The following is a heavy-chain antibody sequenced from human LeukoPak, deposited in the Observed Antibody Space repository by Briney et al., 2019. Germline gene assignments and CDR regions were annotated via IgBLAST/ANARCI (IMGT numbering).Heavy chain of an antibody. CDR1: GFTFHNYD. CDR3: ANGRVYDY. J-gene: IGHJ4*02. D-gene: IGHD2-8*01. Sequence: QPGGSLRLSCATSGFTFHNYDMHWVRQAPGKGLEWVAFIQFDGSNKYYADSVKGRFTISRDNSKNTLYLQMNSLRAEDTAVYYCANGRVYDYWGQGTLVTVSS. CDR2: IQFDGSNK. V-gene: IGHV3-30*02.